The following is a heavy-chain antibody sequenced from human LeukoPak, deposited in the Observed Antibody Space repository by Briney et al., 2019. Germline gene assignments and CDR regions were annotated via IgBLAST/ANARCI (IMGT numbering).Heavy chain of an antibody. D-gene: IGHD2-15*01. CDR1: GGTFSSYA. J-gene: IGHJ4*02. Sequence: AASVKVSCKASGGTFSSYAISWVRQAPGQGLEWMGRIIPTFGTANYAQKFQGRVTITTDESTSTAYMELSSLRSEDTAVYYCARDCSGGSCYFSLDYWGQGTLVTVSS. CDR3: ARDCSGGSCYFSLDY. V-gene: IGHV1-69*05. CDR2: IIPTFGTA.